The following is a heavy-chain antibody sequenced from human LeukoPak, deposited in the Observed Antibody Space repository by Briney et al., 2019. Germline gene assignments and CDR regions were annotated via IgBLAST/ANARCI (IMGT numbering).Heavy chain of an antibody. CDR2: ISGSGGST. CDR1: GFTFSSYA. D-gene: IGHD3-10*01. J-gene: IGHJ6*02. CDR3: ASYESESGGHYYYYGMDV. Sequence: PGGSLRLSCAASGFTFSSYAMSGVRQAPGKGLEWVSAISGSGGSTYYADSVKGRFTISRDNSKNTLYLQMNTLRAEDTAVYYCASYESESGGHYYYYGMDVWGQGTTVTVSS. V-gene: IGHV3-23*01.